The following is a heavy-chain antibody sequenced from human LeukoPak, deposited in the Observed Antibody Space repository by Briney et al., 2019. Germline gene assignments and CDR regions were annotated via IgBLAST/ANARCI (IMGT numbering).Heavy chain of an antibody. CDR2: MSSDGNAM. D-gene: IGHD3-22*01. V-gene: IGHV3-30-3*01. J-gene: IGHJ4*02. CDR1: GFTFTAYL. Sequence: PGGSLRLSCAASGFTFTAYLIHWVRQAPGKGLEWVAVMSSDGNAMFYADSVKGRFTISRDNSKNTLYLQMNSLRAEDTAVYYCVRESEYYFDHSASFDHWGQGTLVTVSS. CDR3: VRESEYYFDHSASFDH.